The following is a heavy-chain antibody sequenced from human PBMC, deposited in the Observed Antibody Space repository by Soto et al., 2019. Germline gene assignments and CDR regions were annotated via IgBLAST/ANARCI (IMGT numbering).Heavy chain of an antibody. CDR1: GFTFSTHA. CDR2: ITDSGDTT. J-gene: IGHJ4*02. V-gene: IGHV3-23*01. Sequence: GGSLRLSCVASGFTFSTHAMTWVRQAPGKGLEWVSSITDSGDTTPYADSVKGRFTTSRDNPKNTLYLQMNSLRPDDTAIYYCAKGTSGPDYWGQGTLVTVSS. CDR3: AKGTSGPDY.